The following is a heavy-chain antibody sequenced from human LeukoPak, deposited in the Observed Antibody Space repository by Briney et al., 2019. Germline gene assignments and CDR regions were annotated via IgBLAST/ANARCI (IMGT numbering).Heavy chain of an antibody. V-gene: IGHV4-59*01. J-gene: IGHJ3*02. D-gene: IGHD3-10*01. CDR1: GGSISSYY. Sequence: PSETLSLTCTVAGGSISSYYWSWIRQPPGKGLEWIGYIYYSGSTNYSPSLKSRVTISVDTSKNQFSLKLTSVTAADTGVYFCASRAKLYSGSGSPGDAFEIWGQGTMVTVSS. CDR3: ASRAKLYSGSGSPGDAFEI. CDR2: IYYSGST.